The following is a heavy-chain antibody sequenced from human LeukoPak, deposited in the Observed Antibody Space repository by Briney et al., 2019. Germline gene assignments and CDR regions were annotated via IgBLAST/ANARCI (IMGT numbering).Heavy chain of an antibody. CDR2: IKTYSGGT. V-gene: IGHV1-2*02. D-gene: IGHD3-16*01. J-gene: IGHJ4*02. CDR1: GYTFTDYY. Sequence: ASVKVSCKASGYTFTDYYIHWVRQAPGQGLEWMGWIKTYSGGTNSPQQFQGRVTMTRDTSISTAYMELSRLGSDDTALHYCARAYDYVLPHFDYWGQGTLVTVSS. CDR3: ARAYDYVLPHFDY.